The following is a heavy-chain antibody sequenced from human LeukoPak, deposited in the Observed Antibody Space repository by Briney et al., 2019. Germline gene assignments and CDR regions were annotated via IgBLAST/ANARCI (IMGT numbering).Heavy chain of an antibody. Sequence: PGGSLRLSCAASGCTFSSYSMNWVRQAPGKGLEWVSSISSSSSYIYYADSVKGRFTISRDNAKNSLYLQMNSLRAEDTAVYYCARDRKRYSSGWEANDYWGQGTLVTVSS. CDR1: GCTFSSYS. J-gene: IGHJ4*02. D-gene: IGHD6-19*01. CDR3: ARDRKRYSSGWEANDY. V-gene: IGHV3-21*01. CDR2: ISSSSSYI.